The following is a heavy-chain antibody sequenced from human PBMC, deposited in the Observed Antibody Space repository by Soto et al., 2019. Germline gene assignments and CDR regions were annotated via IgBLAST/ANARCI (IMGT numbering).Heavy chain of an antibody. Sequence: LGGVANIKRDGSEKSYVDSVKGRFTISRDNAKNSLYLQMNGLRAEDTAVYYCARGDSYGFDSHYYYCMDVWGKGTTVTVSS. CDR3: ARGDSYGFDSHYYYCMDV. J-gene: IGHJ6*03. D-gene: IGHD5-18*01. V-gene: IGHV3-7*01. CDR2: IKRDGSEK.